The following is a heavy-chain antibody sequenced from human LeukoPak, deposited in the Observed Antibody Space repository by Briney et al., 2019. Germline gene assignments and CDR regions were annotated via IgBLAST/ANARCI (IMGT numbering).Heavy chain of an antibody. D-gene: IGHD2-2*01. CDR2: IYYSGST. Sequence: SETLSLTCTVSGGSISSSTYFWGWIRQPPGKGLEWIGTIYYSGSTYYNPSLKSRVTISVDSSKNQFSLRLSSVTAEDTAVYFCARVRGGSCSSPSCQTGFDYWGQGTLVTVSS. CDR3: ARVRGGSCSSPSCQTGFDY. J-gene: IGHJ4*02. V-gene: IGHV4-39*07. CDR1: GGSISSSTYF.